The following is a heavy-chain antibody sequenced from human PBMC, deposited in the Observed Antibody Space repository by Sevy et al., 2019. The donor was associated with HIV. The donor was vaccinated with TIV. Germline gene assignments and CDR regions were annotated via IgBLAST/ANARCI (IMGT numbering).Heavy chain of an antibody. CDR1: GFIFSNAW. CDR3: ATNNWYSSDS. D-gene: IGHD1-20*01. Sequence: GGSLRLSCAASGFIFSNAWMTWVRQAPGKGLEWIGRIKSKTNGETTDYPAPLKGRFTISRDDSKNTLFLQMNSLKTEDTAGYDCATNNWYSSDSWGQGTLVTVSS. V-gene: IGHV3-15*01. CDR2: IKSKTNGETT. J-gene: IGHJ5*01.